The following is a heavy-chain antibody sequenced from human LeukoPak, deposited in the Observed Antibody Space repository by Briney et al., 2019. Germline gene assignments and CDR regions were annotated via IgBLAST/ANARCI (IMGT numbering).Heavy chain of an antibody. CDR1: GGTFSSYA. D-gene: IGHD6-13*01. V-gene: IGHV1-69*13. J-gene: IGHJ4*02. CDR2: IIPIFGTV. Sequence: ASVKVSCKASGGTFSSYAISWVRQAPGQGLEWMGGIIPIFGTVNYAQKFQGRVTITADESTSTAYMELSSLRSEDTAVYYCARDDGIAAAGPFDYWGQGTLVTVSS. CDR3: ARDDGIAAAGPFDY.